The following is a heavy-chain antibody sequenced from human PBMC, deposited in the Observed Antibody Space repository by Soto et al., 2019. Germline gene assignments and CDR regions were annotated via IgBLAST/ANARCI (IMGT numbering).Heavy chain of an antibody. V-gene: IGHV3-7*01. CDR1: GFTFNRYW. CDR3: TRTISALPGDDY. Sequence: EVQLVESGGGLVQPGGSLRLSCAASGFTFNRYWMGWVRQAPGKGPEWLANIKPDGSERYYVDSVKGRFTISRDNVNNPVYLQMNTLRAEDTAVYYCTRTISALPGDDYWGQGTLVTVSS. D-gene: IGHD6-6*01. CDR2: IKPDGSER. J-gene: IGHJ4*02.